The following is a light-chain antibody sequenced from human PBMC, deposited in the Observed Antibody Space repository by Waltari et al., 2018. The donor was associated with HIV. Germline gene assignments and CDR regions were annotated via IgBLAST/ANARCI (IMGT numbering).Light chain of an antibody. V-gene: IGKV4-1*01. CDR2: WAS. CDR1: QSVLYSSTNKNY. Sequence: DIVMTQSPDSLAVSLVERATINCKSSQSVLYSSTNKNYLAWYQQKPGQSPKLLIYWASTRESGVPDRFSGSGSGTDFTLTISSLQAEDVAVYYCQQYFSIPVTFGQGTRLEIK. J-gene: IGKJ5*01. CDR3: QQYFSIPVT.